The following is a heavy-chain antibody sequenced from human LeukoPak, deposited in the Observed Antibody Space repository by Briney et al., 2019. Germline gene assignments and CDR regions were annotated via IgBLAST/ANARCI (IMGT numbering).Heavy chain of an antibody. CDR3: AKSRSGRYDILTYADY. D-gene: IGHD3-9*01. J-gene: IGHJ4*02. CDR1: GFTFSSYG. CDR2: ISYDGSNE. V-gene: IGHV3-30*18. Sequence: PGGSLRLSCAASGFTFSSYGMHWVRQAPGKGLEWVAGISYDGSNEYYADSVKGRFTISRDNPNNTLYLQMNSLRAEDTAVYYCAKSRSGRYDILTYADYWGQGTLVTVSS.